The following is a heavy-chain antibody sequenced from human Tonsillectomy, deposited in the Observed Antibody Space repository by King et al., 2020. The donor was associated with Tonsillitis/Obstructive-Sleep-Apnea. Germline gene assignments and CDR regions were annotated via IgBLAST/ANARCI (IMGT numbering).Heavy chain of an antibody. CDR1: GFTFSSYS. D-gene: IGHD6-19*01. CDR3: AKVAVAGRGPFDY. V-gene: IGHV3-48*02. Sequence: VQLVESGGGLVQPGGSLRLSCAASGFTFSSYSMNWVRQAPGKGLECISYISSSSTTIYYADLVKGRFTISRDNANSSLYLQMNSLRDEDTAVYYCAKVAVAGRGPFDYWGQGALVTVSS. CDR2: ISSSSTTI. J-gene: IGHJ4*02.